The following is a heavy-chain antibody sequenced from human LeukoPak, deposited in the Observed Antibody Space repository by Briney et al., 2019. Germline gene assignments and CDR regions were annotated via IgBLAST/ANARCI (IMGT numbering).Heavy chain of an antibody. Sequence: GGSLRLSCAASGFTFSSYYMHWVRQAPGKGLVWVSYINRDGSIIRYADSVKGRFTISRDNAKNTVYLQMNSLRAEDTAVYYCVRGDGFIPDYWGQGTLVTVST. V-gene: IGHV3-74*01. J-gene: IGHJ4*02. CDR1: GFTFSSYY. D-gene: IGHD5-24*01. CDR2: INRDGSII. CDR3: VRGDGFIPDY.